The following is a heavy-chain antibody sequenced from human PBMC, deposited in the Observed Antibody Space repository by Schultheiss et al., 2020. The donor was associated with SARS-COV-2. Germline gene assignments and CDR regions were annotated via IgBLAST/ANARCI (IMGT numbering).Heavy chain of an antibody. V-gene: IGHV3-23*01. CDR1: GFIFSLFG. CDR2: ISGSGGTK. Sequence: GESLKISCTASGFIFSLFGMHWVRQAPGRGLQWVSGISGSGGTKNYADSVKGRFTISRDNSENTLHLLMTGLRADDTAVYYCAKRSYGFDYFDDWGQGTLVTVSS. J-gene: IGHJ4*02. D-gene: IGHD3-10*01. CDR3: AKRSYGFDYFDD.